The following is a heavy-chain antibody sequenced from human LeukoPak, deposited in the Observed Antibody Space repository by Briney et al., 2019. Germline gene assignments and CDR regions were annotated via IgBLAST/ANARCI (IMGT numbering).Heavy chain of an antibody. CDR2: IYSGGST. D-gene: IGHD3-22*01. CDR1: GFTVSSNY. V-gene: IGHV3-66*02. Sequence: GGSLRLSCAASGFTVSSNYMSWVRQAPGKGLEWVSFIYSGGSTYYADSVKGRFNISKDNSKNTLYPQMNSLRAEDTAVYYCARDGYYYDCSGYYYYLDYWGQGTLVTVSS. CDR3: ARDGYYYDCSGYYYYLDY. J-gene: IGHJ4*02.